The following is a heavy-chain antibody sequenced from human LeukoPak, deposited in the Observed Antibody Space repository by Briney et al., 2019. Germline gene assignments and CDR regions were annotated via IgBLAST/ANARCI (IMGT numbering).Heavy chain of an antibody. D-gene: IGHD6-19*01. V-gene: IGHV3-49*04. Sequence: GGSLRLSCTASGFTFGDFALSWVRQAPGKGLEWVGFIRSKVFGGTTEYAASVKGRFTISRDDSKSIAYLQMNTLKTEDTGVYYCTRDLVAVTGDTFYCYAMDVWGQGTTVTVSS. J-gene: IGHJ6*02. CDR1: GFTFGDFA. CDR2: IRSKVFGGTT. CDR3: TRDLVAVTGDTFYCYAMDV.